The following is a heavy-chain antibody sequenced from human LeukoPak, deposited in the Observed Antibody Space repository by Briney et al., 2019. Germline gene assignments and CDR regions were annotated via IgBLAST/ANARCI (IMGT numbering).Heavy chain of an antibody. D-gene: IGHD2-2*01. V-gene: IGHV3-23*01. CDR1: GFTFSSYA. CDR3: AKDPLKRYCSSTSCLSRNWFDP. CDR2: ISGSGGST. Sequence: GGSLRLSCAASGFTFSSYAMSWVRQAPGKGLEWVSAISGSGGSTYYADSVKGRFTISRDNSKNTLYLQMNSLRAEDTAVYYCAKDPLKRYCSSTSCLSRNWFDPWGQGTLVTVSS. J-gene: IGHJ5*02.